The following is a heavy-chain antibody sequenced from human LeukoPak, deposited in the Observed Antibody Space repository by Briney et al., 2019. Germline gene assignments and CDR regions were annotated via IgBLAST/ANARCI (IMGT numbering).Heavy chain of an antibody. D-gene: IGHD3-3*01. CDR1: GGSISSSSYY. J-gene: IGHJ6*03. Sequence: PSETLSLTCTVSGGSISSSSYYWGWIRQPPGTGLEWIGSIYYSGSTYYNPSLKSRVTISVDTSKNQFSLKLSSVTAADTAVYYCARVSGGDDFWSFYYYYYMDVWGKGTTVTVSS. CDR3: ARVSGGDDFWSFYYYYYMDV. V-gene: IGHV4-39*07. CDR2: IYYSGST.